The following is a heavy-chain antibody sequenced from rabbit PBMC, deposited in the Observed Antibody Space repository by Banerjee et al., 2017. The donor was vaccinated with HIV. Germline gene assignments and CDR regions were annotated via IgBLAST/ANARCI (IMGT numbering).Heavy chain of an antibody. J-gene: IGHJ4*01. CDR2: IWTGSSGRT. V-gene: IGHV1S45*01. Sequence: QEQLEESGGGLVKPEGSLTLTCKASGFDLSSYYYMCWVRQAPGKGLEWIACIWTGSSGRTYYASWAKGRFTVSKTSSTTVTLQMTSLTAADTATYFCASDDDGYGYVELWGPGTLVTVS. CDR1: GFDLSSYYY. D-gene: IGHD6-1*01. CDR3: ASDDDGYGYVEL.